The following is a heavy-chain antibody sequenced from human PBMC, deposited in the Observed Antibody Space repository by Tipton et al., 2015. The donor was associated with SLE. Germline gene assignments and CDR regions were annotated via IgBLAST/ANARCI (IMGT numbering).Heavy chain of an antibody. J-gene: IGHJ4*02. CDR1: GDSVTSSTYF. V-gene: IGHV4-39*07. CDR2: VYYSGST. CDR3: ARLDTAMVAYDY. Sequence: TLSLTCTVSGDSVTSSTYFWGWIRQPPGKGLEWIGNVYYSGSTSYNPSLKRRVTLSVDTSKNQFSLKLTSVTAADTAVYYCARLDTAMVAYDYWGQGTLVTVSS. D-gene: IGHD5-18*01.